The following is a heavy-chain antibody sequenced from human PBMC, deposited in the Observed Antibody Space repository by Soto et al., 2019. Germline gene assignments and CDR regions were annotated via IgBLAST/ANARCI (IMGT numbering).Heavy chain of an antibody. CDR2: NYYSGST. CDR1: GGSISSSSYY. Sequence: QLQLQESGPGLVKTSETLSLTCTVSGGSISSSSYYWGWIRQPPGKGLEWIGSNYYSGSTYYNPSLKSRVTISVDTSKNECSLKLSSVTAADTAVYYCARHRAGYCSGGSCYYFDYWGQGTLVTVSS. D-gene: IGHD2-15*01. CDR3: ARHRAGYCSGGSCYYFDY. V-gene: IGHV4-39*01. J-gene: IGHJ4*02.